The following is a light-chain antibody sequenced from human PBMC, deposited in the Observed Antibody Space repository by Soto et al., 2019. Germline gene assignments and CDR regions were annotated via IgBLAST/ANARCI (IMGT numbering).Light chain of an antibody. CDR2: GAS. J-gene: IGKJ1*01. Sequence: EIVLTQSPGTLSLSPGDRATLSCRASQSVSSSYLAWYQQKPGQAPRLLIYGASSRATGIPDRFSGSGSGTDFTLTISRLEPEDFAVYYRQQYGSSWTFGQGTKVDI. V-gene: IGKV3-20*01. CDR3: QQYGSSWT. CDR1: QSVSSSY.